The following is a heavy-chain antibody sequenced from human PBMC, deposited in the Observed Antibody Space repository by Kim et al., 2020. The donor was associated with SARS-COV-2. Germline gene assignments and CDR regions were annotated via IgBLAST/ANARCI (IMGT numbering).Heavy chain of an antibody. CDR3: ARDQNLQYSGSYSFDY. J-gene: IGHJ4*02. D-gene: IGHD1-26*01. CDR1: GYTFTSYY. V-gene: IGHV1-46*01. CDR2: INPSGGST. Sequence: ASVKVSCKASGYTFTSYYMHWVRQAPGQGLEWMGIINPSGGSTSYAQKFQGRVTMTRDTSTSTVYMELSSLRSEDTAVYYCARDQNLQYSGSYSFDYWGQGTLVTVSS.